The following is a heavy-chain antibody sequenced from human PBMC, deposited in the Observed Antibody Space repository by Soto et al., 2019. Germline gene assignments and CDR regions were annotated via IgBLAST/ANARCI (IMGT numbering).Heavy chain of an antibody. D-gene: IGHD2-2*01. V-gene: IGHV4-34*01. CDR2: INHSGST. J-gene: IGHJ6*02. CDR1: GGSFSGYY. Sequence: QVQLQQWGAGLLKPSETLSLTCAVYGGSFSGYYWSWIRQPPGKGLEWIGEINHSGSTNYNPSLKSRVTISVETSKNQFSLKLSSVTAADTAVYYCAREIGVPVQHGMDVWGQGTTVTVSS. CDR3: AREIGVPVQHGMDV.